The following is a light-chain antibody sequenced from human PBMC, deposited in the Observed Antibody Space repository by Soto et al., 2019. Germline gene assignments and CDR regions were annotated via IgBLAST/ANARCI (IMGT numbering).Light chain of an antibody. CDR3: QQYKNYPWT. CDR2: DAS. J-gene: IGKJ1*01. CDR1: QSISNW. Sequence: DIQMTQSPSTLSASVGDRVTITCRASQSISNWLAWYQQKPGKAPELLIYDASSLESGVPSRFSGSGSGTEFTLTNSSLQPDDFATYYCQQYKNYPWTFGQGTKVESK. V-gene: IGKV1-5*01.